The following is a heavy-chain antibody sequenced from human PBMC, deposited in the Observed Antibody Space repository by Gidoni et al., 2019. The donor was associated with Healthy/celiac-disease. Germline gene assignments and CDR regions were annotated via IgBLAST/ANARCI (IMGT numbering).Heavy chain of an antibody. V-gene: IGHV1-18*01. CDR1: GYTFTSYG. D-gene: IGHD2-21*02. CDR2: ISAYNGNT. J-gene: IGHJ3*02. CDR3: ARLTYCGGDCSTGDAFDI. Sequence: QVQLVQSGAEVKKPGASVKVSCKASGYTFTSYGISWVRQAPGQGLEWMGWISAYNGNTNYAQKLQGRVTMTTDTSTSTAYMELRSLRSDDTAVYYCARLTYCGGDCSTGDAFDIWGQGTMVTVSS.